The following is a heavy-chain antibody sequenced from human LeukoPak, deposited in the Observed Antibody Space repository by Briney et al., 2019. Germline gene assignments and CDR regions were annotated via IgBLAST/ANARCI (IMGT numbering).Heavy chain of an antibody. V-gene: IGHV4-34*01. J-gene: IGHJ4*02. CDR2: INHSGST. Sequence: SETLSLTCAVYGGSFSGYYWSWIRQPPGKGLEWIGEINHSGSTNYNPSLKSRVTISVDTSKNQFSLKLSSVTAADTAVYYCAGGSAGVGSINYWGQGSLVTVSS. CDR3: AGGSAGVGSINY. CDR1: GGSFSGYY. D-gene: IGHD1-26*01.